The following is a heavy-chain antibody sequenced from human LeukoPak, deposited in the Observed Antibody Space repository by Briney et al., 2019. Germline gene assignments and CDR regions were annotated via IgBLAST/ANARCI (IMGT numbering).Heavy chain of an antibody. J-gene: IGHJ3*01. CDR1: GYSFTGYY. CDR3: ARRFFSPWYSGTYYSRDAFDV. D-gene: IGHD1-26*01. Sequence: ASMKVSCKASGYSFTGYYIHWVRQAPGQGLEWMGWINPDGGVTKSAQKFQGRVTMTRNTSISTAYMELSSLRSEDTAVYYCARRFFSPWYSGTYYSRDAFDVWGQGTMVTVSS. V-gene: IGHV1-2*02. CDR2: INPDGGVT.